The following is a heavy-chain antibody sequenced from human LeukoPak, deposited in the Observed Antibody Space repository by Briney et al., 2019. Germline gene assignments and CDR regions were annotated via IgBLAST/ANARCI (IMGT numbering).Heavy chain of an antibody. V-gene: IGHV3-11*04. CDR3: VRDRGIAAAGTPDY. CDR1: GFTFSDYY. CDR2: ISPSGSTI. D-gene: IGHD6-13*01. Sequence: TGGSLRLSCAASGFTFSDYYMSWIRQAPGRGLEWLSYISPSGSTIYEADSMKGRFTISRDDAKNSLYLQMNSLRAEDTAVYYCVRDRGIAAAGTPDYWGQGTLVTVSS. J-gene: IGHJ4*02.